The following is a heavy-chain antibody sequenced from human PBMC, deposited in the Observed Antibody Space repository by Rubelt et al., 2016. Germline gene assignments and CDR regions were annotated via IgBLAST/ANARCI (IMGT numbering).Heavy chain of an antibody. CDR3: ARDPCNYKWFDP. Sequence: QVQLQESGPGLVKPSGTLSLTCTVSGGAITSYYWSWIRQSPRKGLEWIGSIYYMGSTNYNPSLKSRVTMSGDTSKNPFSLKRSTGTASDTAVDYWARDPCNYKWFDPWGQGTLVTVSS. J-gene: IGHJ5*02. CDR1: GGAITSYY. V-gene: IGHV4-59*01. CDR2: IYYMGST. D-gene: IGHD1-1*01.